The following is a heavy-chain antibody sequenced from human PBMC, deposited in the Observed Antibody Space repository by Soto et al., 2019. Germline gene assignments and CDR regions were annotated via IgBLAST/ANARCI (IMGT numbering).Heavy chain of an antibody. CDR3: ATAPGPY. V-gene: IGHV4-30-2*01. Sequence: QLQLQEYGSGLVKPSQTLSLTCAVSGGSISSGGYSWSWIRQPPGKGLEWIWYIYHSGSTYYNPSLKSRVTISVDRSKNQFSLKLSSVTAADTAVYYCATAPGPYWGQGTLVTVSS. CDR2: IYHSGST. J-gene: IGHJ4*02. CDR1: GGSISSGGYS.